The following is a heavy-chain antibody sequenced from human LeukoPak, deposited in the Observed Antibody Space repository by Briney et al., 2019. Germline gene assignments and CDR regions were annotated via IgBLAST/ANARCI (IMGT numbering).Heavy chain of an antibody. V-gene: IGHV1-2*02. CDR2: ISPNSDDT. Sequence: VKVPCKASGYTFTGYYLHWVRQAPGQGLEWMGWISPNSDDTNYAQKFRGRVNMTRDTSISTAYMELSRLRSDDTAIYYCARGGFDYWGQGTLVTVSS. CDR3: ARGGFDY. CDR1: GYTFTGYY. J-gene: IGHJ4*02.